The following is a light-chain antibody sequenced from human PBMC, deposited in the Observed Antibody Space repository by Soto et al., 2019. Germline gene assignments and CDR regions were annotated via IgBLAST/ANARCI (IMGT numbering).Light chain of an antibody. CDR3: HQYNSYHT. CDR2: AAS. CDR1: QRMSRW. Sequence: DIQMTQSPSTLSASVGDRVTITCRASQRMSRWLAWYQQKPGKAPKLLIYAASSLQSGVPSRFSGSGSGTEFALTISSLQPDDFATYYCHQYNSYHTFGGGTKVDIK. V-gene: IGKV1-5*01. J-gene: IGKJ4*01.